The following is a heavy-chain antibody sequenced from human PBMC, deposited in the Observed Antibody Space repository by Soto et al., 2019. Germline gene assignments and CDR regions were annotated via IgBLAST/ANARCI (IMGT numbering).Heavy chain of an antibody. J-gene: IGHJ5*02. V-gene: IGHV1-69*12. CDR3: ARGDAAAGTVGWFDP. Sequence: QVQLVQSGAEVKKPGSSVKVSCKASGGTFSSYAISWVRQAPGQGLEWMGGIIPIFGTANYAQKFQGRVTITAGESTSAAYMELSGVRSEDTAVHYCARGDAAAGTVGWFDPWGQGTLVTVSS. CDR1: GGTFSSYA. D-gene: IGHD6-13*01. CDR2: IIPIFGTA.